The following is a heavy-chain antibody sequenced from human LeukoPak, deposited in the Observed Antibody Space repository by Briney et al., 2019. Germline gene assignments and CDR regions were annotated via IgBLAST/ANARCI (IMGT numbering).Heavy chain of an antibody. CDR3: AKDIRAGRWGMDV. CDR1: GFTFDDYA. D-gene: IGHD4-23*01. V-gene: IGHV3-9*01. CDR2: ISWNSGSI. J-gene: IGHJ6*02. Sequence: GRSLRLSCAASGFTFDDYAMHWVRQAPGKGLEWVSGISWNSGSIGYADSVKGRFTISRDNAKNSLYLQMNSLRAEDTALYYCAKDIRAGRWGMDVWGQGTTVTVSS.